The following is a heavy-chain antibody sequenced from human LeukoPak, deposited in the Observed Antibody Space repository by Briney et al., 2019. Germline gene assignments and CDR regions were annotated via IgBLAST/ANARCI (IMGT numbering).Heavy chain of an antibody. V-gene: IGHV3-21*01. Sequence: PGGSLRLSCAASGFTFSNAWMNWVRQAPGKGLEWVSSISSSSSYIYYADSVKGRFTISRDNAKNSLYLQMNSLRAEDTAVYYCARAGRFSSGWSDVFDIWGQGTMVTVSS. CDR2: ISSSSSYI. J-gene: IGHJ3*02. CDR3: ARAGRFSSGWSDVFDI. D-gene: IGHD6-19*01. CDR1: GFTFSNAW.